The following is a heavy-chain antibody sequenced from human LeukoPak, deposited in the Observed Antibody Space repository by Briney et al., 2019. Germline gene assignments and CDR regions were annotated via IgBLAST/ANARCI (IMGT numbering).Heavy chain of an antibody. CDR1: GGSISSHY. Sequence: PSETLSLTCTVSGGSISSHYWSWIRQPPGKGLEWIGYIYYSGSTNYNPSLKSRVTISVDTSKNQFSLKLSSVTAADTAVYYCARAPTAMVPFDYWGQGTLVTVSS. CDR3: ARAPTAMVPFDY. CDR2: IYYSGST. V-gene: IGHV4-59*11. J-gene: IGHJ4*02. D-gene: IGHD5-18*01.